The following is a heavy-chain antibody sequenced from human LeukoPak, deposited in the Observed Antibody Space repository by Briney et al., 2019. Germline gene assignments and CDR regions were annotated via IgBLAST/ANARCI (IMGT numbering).Heavy chain of an antibody. Sequence: GESLRLSCAASGFTFSTSSMNWVRQAPGKGLEWVSYISGSSSTIYYADSVKGRFTISRDNAKNSLYLKMNSLRDEDTAVYYCARDYYGCFDYWGQGILVTVSS. V-gene: IGHV3-48*02. D-gene: IGHD3-10*01. J-gene: IGHJ4*02. CDR1: GFTFSTSS. CDR2: ISGSSSTI. CDR3: ARDYYGCFDY.